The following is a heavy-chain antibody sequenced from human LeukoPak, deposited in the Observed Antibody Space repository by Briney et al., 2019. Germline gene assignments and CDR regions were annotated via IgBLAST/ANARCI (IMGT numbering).Heavy chain of an antibody. Sequence: SVKVSCKASGGTFSSYAIIWVRQAPGQGLEWMGRIIPILGIANYAQKFQGRVTITADKSTSTAYMELSSLRSEDTAVYYCARDLGGYSGYYYYGMDVWGQGTTVTVSS. CDR1: GGTFSSYA. D-gene: IGHD2-21*01. CDR2: IIPILGIA. CDR3: ARDLGGYSGYYYYGMDV. J-gene: IGHJ6*02. V-gene: IGHV1-69*04.